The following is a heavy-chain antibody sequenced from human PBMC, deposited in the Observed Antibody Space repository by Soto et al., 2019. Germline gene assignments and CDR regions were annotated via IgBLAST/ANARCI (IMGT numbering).Heavy chain of an antibody. CDR2: IEQDGSEK. D-gene: IGHD2-2*01. V-gene: IGHV3-7*01. CDR3: ARDLGRTAAGYYYYYAMDV. CDR1: GFTFSNYW. Sequence: LRLSCAASGFTFSNYWMNWVRQAPGKGLEWVANIEQDGSEKYFVDSVKGRFTISRDNAKNSLYLQMNSLRAEDTAVYYCARDLGRTAAGYYYYYAMDVWGQGTTVTVSS. J-gene: IGHJ6*02.